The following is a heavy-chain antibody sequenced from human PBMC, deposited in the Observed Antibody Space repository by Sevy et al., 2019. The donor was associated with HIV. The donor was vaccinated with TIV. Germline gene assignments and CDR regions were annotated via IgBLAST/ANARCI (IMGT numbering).Heavy chain of an antibody. CDR2: ISAYNGNT. V-gene: IGHV1-18*01. CDR3: AGGLSSQSPELLGFGYFDL. D-gene: IGHD1-26*01. CDR1: GYTFTSYG. J-gene: IGHJ2*01. Sequence: ASVKVSCKASGYTFTSYGISWVRQAPGQGLEWMGWISAYNGNTNYAQKRQGRVTMTTDTSTSTAYVELRSLRSDDTAVYYCAGGLSSQSPELLGFGYFDLWGRGTLVTVSS.